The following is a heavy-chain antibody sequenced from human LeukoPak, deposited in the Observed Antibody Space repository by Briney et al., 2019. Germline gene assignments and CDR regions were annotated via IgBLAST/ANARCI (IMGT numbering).Heavy chain of an antibody. CDR3: ATGYSSSWSYYFDY. Sequence: GGSLRLSCAASGFTFSDYYMSWIRQAPGKGPEWVSYISSSGSTIYYADSVKGRFTISRDNAKNSLYLQMNSLRAEDTAVYYCATGYSSSWSYYFDYWGQGTLVTVSS. J-gene: IGHJ4*02. D-gene: IGHD6-13*01. CDR2: ISSSGSTI. CDR1: GFTFSDYY. V-gene: IGHV3-11*04.